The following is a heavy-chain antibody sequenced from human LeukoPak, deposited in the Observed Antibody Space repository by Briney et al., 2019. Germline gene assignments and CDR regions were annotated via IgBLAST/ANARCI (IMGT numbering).Heavy chain of an antibody. V-gene: IGHV4-39*07. J-gene: IGHJ4*02. CDR3: ARYYTSFTSSFYFDY. Sequence: SETLSLTCTVSGGSIISNDHHWSWVRQAPGKGPEWLATINYIGTTYYNPSLKSRVTISVDTSKNQFSLKLTSVTAADTALYYCARYYTSFTSSFYFDYWGQGTLVAVSS. CDR1: GGSIISNDHH. D-gene: IGHD2/OR15-2a*01. CDR2: INYIGTT.